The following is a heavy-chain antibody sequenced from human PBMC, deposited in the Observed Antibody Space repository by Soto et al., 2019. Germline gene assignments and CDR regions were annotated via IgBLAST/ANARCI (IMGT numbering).Heavy chain of an antibody. J-gene: IGHJ4*02. Sequence: GGSLRLSCAASGFTFSSYSMNWVRQAPGKGLEWVSSISSSSSYIYYADSVKGRFTISRDNAKNSLYLQMNSLRAEDTAVYYCARAPPGPTVHSDYWGQGTLVTVSS. D-gene: IGHD4-17*01. CDR2: ISSSSSYI. V-gene: IGHV3-21*01. CDR1: GFTFSSYS. CDR3: ARAPPGPTVHSDY.